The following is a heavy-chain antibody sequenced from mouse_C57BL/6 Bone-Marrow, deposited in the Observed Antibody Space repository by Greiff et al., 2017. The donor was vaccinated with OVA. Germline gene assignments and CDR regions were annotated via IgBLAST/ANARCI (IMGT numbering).Heavy chain of an antibody. D-gene: IGHD1-1*01. CDR2: IDPETGGT. CDR1: GYTFTDYE. V-gene: IGHV1-15*01. J-gene: IGHJ2*01. CDR3: THCSSSKDFDY. Sequence: VQLQQSGAELVRPGASVTLSCKASGYTFTDYEMHWVKQTPVHGLEWIGAIDPETGGTAYNQKFKGKAILTADKSSSTAYMELGSLTSEDSAVSYCTHCSSSKDFDYWGQGTTLTVSS.